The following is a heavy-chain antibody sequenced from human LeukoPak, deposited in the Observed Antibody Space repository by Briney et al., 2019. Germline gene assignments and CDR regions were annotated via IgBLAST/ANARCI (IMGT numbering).Heavy chain of an antibody. Sequence: SETLSLTCTVSGYSISDGFYWDWIRQTPGKGLEWIGSIFHSGTTYYNPSLKSRVTISTDTSKNHFSLNLNSVTAADTAVYYCARRVGDTTFGLADFWGQGTLVTVSS. CDR3: ARRVGDTTFGLADF. CDR1: GYSISDGFY. D-gene: IGHD1-26*01. J-gene: IGHJ4*02. V-gene: IGHV4-38-2*02. CDR2: IFHSGTT.